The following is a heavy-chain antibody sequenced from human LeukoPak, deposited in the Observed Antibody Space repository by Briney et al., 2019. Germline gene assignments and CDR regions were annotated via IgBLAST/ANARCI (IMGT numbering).Heavy chain of an antibody. CDR1: GGSISSSSYC. J-gene: IGHJ6*03. Sequence: SETLSLTCTVSGGSISSSSYCWGWIRQPPGKGLEWIGSIYYSGSTNYNPSLKSRVTISVDTSKNQFSLKLSSVTAADTAVYYCARARGQLDYYYYMDVWGKGTTVTISS. D-gene: IGHD6-13*01. V-gene: IGHV4-39*07. CDR2: IYYSGST. CDR3: ARARGQLDYYYYMDV.